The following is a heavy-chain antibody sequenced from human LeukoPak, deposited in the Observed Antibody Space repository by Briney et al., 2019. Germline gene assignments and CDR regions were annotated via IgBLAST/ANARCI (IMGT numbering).Heavy chain of an antibody. Sequence: QAGGSLRLSCAASGFTFSSYGMSWVRQAPGKGLEWISYISSSGTTIYYADSVKGRFTISRDNAKNSLSLQMNSLRAEDTAVYYCARDRILSEYSYGPPSDFDYWGQGTLVTVSS. V-gene: IGHV3-48*01. CDR2: ISSSGTTI. D-gene: IGHD5-18*01. CDR1: GFTFSSYG. J-gene: IGHJ4*02. CDR3: ARDRILSEYSYGPPSDFDY.